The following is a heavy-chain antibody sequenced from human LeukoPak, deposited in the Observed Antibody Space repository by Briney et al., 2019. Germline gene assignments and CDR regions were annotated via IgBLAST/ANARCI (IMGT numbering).Heavy chain of an antibody. D-gene: IGHD3-3*01. V-gene: IGHV4-39*07. J-gene: IGHJ6*03. CDR3: ARVPRYDSWSGSKKYYMDV. Sequence: KASETLSLTCTVSGGSISSSRHYWGWIRQPPGKGLEWIGSIYYSGSTYYNQSLKSRVTISVDTSKNQFSLKVRSVIAADTAVYYCARVPRYDSWSGSKKYYMDVWGKGTTVTVSS. CDR2: IYYSGST. CDR1: GGSISSSRHY.